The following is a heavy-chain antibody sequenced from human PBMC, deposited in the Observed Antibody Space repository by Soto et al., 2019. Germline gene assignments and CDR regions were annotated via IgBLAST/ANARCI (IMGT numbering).Heavy chain of an antibody. V-gene: IGHV3-30*18. Sequence: HPGGSLRLSCAASGFTFSSYGMHWVRQAPGKGLEWVAVISYDGSNKYYADSVKGRFTISRDNSKNTLYLQMNSLRAEDTVVYYCAKNVVYYYGSGGYYYYGMDVWAQGTTVTVSS. D-gene: IGHD3-10*01. CDR1: GFTFSSYG. CDR3: AKNVVYYYGSGGYYYYGMDV. CDR2: ISYDGSNK. J-gene: IGHJ6*02.